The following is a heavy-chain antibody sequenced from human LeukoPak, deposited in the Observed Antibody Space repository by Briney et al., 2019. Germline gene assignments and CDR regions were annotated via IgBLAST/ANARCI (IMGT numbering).Heavy chain of an antibody. CDR1: GGSFSGYY. J-gene: IGHJ4*02. CDR2: IYYSGST. V-gene: IGHV4-59*01. D-gene: IGHD6-19*01. CDR3: ARMYPDSSGWNFDY. Sequence: PSETLSLTCAVYGGSFSGYYWSWIRQPPGKGLEWIGYIYYSGSTNYNPSLKSRVTISVDTSKNQFSLKLSSVTAADTAVYYCARMYPDSSGWNFDYWGQGTLVTVSS.